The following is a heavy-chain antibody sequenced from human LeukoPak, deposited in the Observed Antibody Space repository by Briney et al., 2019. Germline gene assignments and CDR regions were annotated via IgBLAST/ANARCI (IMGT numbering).Heavy chain of an antibody. CDR3: AKGTLDIVVVPAAPKVYYFDY. D-gene: IGHD2-2*01. CDR1: GFTFSSYG. J-gene: IGHJ4*02. V-gene: IGHV3-30*02. Sequence: GGSLRLSCAASGFTFSSYGMHWVRQAPGKGLEWVAFIRYDGSNKYYADSVKGRFTVSRDNSKNTLYLQMNSLRAEDTAVYYCAKGTLDIVVVPAAPKVYYFDYWGQGTLVTVSS. CDR2: IRYDGSNK.